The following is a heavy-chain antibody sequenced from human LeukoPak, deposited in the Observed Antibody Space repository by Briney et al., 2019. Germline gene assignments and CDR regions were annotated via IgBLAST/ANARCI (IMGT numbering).Heavy chain of an antibody. Sequence: GGSLRLSCAASGFTFSDYYMSWIRQAPGKGLEWVSYISSSGSTIYYADSVKGRFTISRDNAKNSLYLQMNSLRAEDTAVYYCARVGFPPDRDGSGSYKPYYYYYYMDVWGKGTTVTVSS. CDR3: ARVGFPPDRDGSGSYKPYYYYYYMDV. CDR2: ISSSGSTI. V-gene: IGHV3-11*04. D-gene: IGHD3-10*01. CDR1: GFTFSDYY. J-gene: IGHJ6*03.